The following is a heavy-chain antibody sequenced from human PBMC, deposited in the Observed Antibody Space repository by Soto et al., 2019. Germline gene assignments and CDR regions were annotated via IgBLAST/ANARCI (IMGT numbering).Heavy chain of an antibody. D-gene: IGHD2-8*02. CDR3: AKATATGGGAFDI. CDR2: ILVGGST. V-gene: IGHV3-23*01. J-gene: IGHJ3*02. Sequence: LRLSCAASGFICSSYDMSWVRQAPGKGLEWVSTILVGGSTHYPDSVKGRFTISRDNSKNTVFLQMNSLTAGDTAVYYCAKATATGGGAFDICGQGTMVTVSS. CDR1: GFICSSYD.